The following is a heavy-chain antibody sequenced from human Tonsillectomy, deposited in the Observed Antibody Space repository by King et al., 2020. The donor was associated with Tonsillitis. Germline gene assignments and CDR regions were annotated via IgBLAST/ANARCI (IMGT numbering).Heavy chain of an antibody. D-gene: IGHD6-19*01. CDR2: IKTKAYGGTT. Sequence: VQLVESGGGLVQPGRSLRLSCTTSGFTFGDCALSWFRQAPGKGLEWVGFIKTKAYGGTTEYAASVKGRFSISRDDSKNIAYLQMNSLKTEDTAVYYFPGRPYTRGWYYYYGLYVWGHGTTVTVSS. CDR1: GFTFGDCA. V-gene: IGHV3-49*03. J-gene: IGHJ6*02. CDR3: PGRPYTRGWYYYYGLYV.